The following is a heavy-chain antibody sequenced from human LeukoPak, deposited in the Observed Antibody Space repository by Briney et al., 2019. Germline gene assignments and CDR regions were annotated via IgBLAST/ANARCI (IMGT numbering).Heavy chain of an antibody. V-gene: IGHV3-9*01. D-gene: IGHD2-8*02. Sequence: SLTLSCAASGFYFNYYAMHWVRQAPGKGPEWVSGICWISGTIGYPDPVRGRFIISRDNSKNFLYLQMNSLRADDTALYYCVKAKLSTGTTGDDAFDIWGQGTVVTVSS. J-gene: IGHJ3*02. CDR2: ICWISGTI. CDR3: VKAKLSTGTTGDDAFDI. CDR1: GFYFNYYA.